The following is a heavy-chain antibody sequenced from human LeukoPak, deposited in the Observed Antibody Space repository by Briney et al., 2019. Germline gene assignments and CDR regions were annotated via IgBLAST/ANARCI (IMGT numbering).Heavy chain of an antibody. V-gene: IGHV3-30-3*01. D-gene: IGHD2-15*01. Sequence: GGSLRLSCAASGFTFSSYAMHWVRQAPGKGLEWVAVISYDGSNKYYADSVKGRFTISRDNSKNTLYLQMNSPRAEDTAVYYCARDDCSGGSCYYYYFDYWGQGTLVTVSS. CDR1: GFTFSSYA. J-gene: IGHJ4*02. CDR3: ARDDCSGGSCYYYYFDY. CDR2: ISYDGSNK.